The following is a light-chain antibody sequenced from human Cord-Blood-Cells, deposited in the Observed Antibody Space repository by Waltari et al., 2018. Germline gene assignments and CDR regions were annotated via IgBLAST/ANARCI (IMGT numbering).Light chain of an antibody. CDR3: QQYGSSPRT. V-gene: IGKV3-20*01. CDR2: GAS. J-gene: IGKJ1*01. CDR1: QSVSSSY. Sequence: DIVFTQSPGTLSLSRGERATLSCRASQSVSSSYLAWYQQKPGQAPRLLIYGASSRATGIPDRFSGSGSGTDFTLTISRLEPEDFAVYYCQQYGSSPRTFGQGTKVEIK.